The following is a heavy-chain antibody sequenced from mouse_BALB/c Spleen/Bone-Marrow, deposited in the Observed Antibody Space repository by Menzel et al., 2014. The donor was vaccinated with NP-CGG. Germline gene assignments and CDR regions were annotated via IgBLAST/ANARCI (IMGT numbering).Heavy chain of an antibody. V-gene: IGHV5-4*02. Sequence: EVQVVESRGGLVKPGGSLKLSCAVSGFTFSDYYMYWVRQNPEKRLEWVATINDGGSYTYYPDSVKGRFTISRDNAKNNLYLQMSSLKSEDTTMYYCARDGNFAMDYWGQGTSVTVSS. CDR1: GFTFSDYY. CDR3: ARDGNFAMDY. CDR2: INDGGSYT. J-gene: IGHJ4*01. D-gene: IGHD2-1*01.